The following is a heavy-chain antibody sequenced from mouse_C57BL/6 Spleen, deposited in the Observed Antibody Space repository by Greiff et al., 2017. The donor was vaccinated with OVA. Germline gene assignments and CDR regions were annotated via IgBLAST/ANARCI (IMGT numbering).Heavy chain of an antibody. CDR2: IDPSDSYT. V-gene: IGHV1-69*01. J-gene: IGHJ2*01. CDR1: GYTFTSYW. CDR3: ARGDYGSSYNYFDY. Sequence: QVQLKQPGAELVMPGASVKLSCKASGYTFTSYWMHWVKQRPGPGLEWIGEIDPSDSYTNYNQKFTGKSTLTVDKSSSTAYMQLSSLTSEDSAVYYCARGDYGSSYNYFDYWGQGTTLTVSS. D-gene: IGHD1-1*01.